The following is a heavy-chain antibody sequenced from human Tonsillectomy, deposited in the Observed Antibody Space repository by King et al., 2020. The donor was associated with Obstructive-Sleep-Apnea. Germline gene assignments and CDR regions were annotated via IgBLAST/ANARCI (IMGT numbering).Heavy chain of an antibody. CDR3: ATDDLPVSSGYYAFDY. J-gene: IGHJ4*02. CDR2: IKSRTDGGTV. D-gene: IGHD3-22*01. Sequence: VQLVESGGGLVEPGGSLRLSCAASGLTFTNAWMSWVRQAPGKGLEWVGRIKSRTDGGTVDYAAPVKGRFPISRDDSKTTLYLQMNSLKTEDTAVYYCATDDLPVSSGYYAFDYWGQGTLVTVSS. CDR1: GLTFTNAW. V-gene: IGHV3-15*01.